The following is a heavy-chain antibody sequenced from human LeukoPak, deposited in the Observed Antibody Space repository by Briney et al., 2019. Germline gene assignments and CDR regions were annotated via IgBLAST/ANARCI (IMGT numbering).Heavy chain of an antibody. J-gene: IGHJ5*02. CDR3: ARGWEVRGPYNWFDP. D-gene: IGHD3-10*01. CDR1: GFTFSSNW. V-gene: IGHV3-74*01. Sequence: GGSLRLSCAASGFTFSSNWMHWVRQAPGKGLVWVSRINSDGSSTSYADSVKGRFTISRDNAKNTLYLQMNSLRAEDTAVYYCARGWEVRGPYNWFDPWGQGILVTVSS. CDR2: INSDGSST.